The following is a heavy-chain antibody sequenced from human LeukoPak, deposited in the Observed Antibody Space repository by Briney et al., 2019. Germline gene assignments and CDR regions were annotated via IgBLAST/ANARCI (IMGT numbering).Heavy chain of an antibody. CDR3: ARDLVRGPNQGHYFDY. Sequence: SETLSLTCTVSGGSISSGSYYWSWIRQPPGKGLEWIGYIYYSGSTNYNPSLKSRVTISVDTFKNQFSLKLSSVTAADTAVYYCARDLVRGPNQGHYFDYWGQGTLVTVSS. D-gene: IGHD3-10*01. CDR2: IYYSGST. V-gene: IGHV4-61*01. J-gene: IGHJ4*02. CDR1: GGSISSGSYY.